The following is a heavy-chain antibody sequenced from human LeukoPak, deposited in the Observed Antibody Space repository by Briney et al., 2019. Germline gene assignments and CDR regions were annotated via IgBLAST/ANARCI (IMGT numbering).Heavy chain of an antibody. CDR1: GGSISTNY. CDR3: ARHPTTYYYYMDV. D-gene: IGHD1-14*01. CDR2: IYTSGST. J-gene: IGHJ6*03. V-gene: IGHV4-4*07. Sequence: SETLSLTCTVSGGSISTNYRSWIRQPPGKGLEWIGRIYTSGSTNYNPSLKSRVTMSVDTSKNQFSLKLSSVTAADTAVYYCARHPTTYYYYMDVWGKGTTATVSS.